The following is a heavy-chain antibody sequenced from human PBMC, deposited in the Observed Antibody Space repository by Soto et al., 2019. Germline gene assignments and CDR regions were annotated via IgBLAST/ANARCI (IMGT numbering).Heavy chain of an antibody. J-gene: IGHJ4*02. CDR2: IWYDGTKK. CDR1: GFTLSSYG. V-gene: IGHV3-33*01. Sequence: GGSLRLSCAASGFTLSSYGMHWVRQAPGKGLEWVALIWYDGTKKHYADSVIGRFTISRDNSKNTLDLQMNSLRADDTAVYYCARSVVIPAALDYWGQGTLVTVCS. CDR3: ARSVVIPAALDY. D-gene: IGHD2-2*01.